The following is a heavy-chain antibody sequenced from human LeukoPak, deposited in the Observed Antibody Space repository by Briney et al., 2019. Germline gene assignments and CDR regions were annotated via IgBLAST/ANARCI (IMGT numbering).Heavy chain of an antibody. Sequence: GAAVKVSCKASGYTFTSYGISWVRQAPGQGLEWVGWISAYNGNTKYAQKLQGRVTMTTDTSTSTAHMELRNLISGDTAVYYCARVLYCGADCYSFDYWGQGTLVTVPS. D-gene: IGHD2-21*02. CDR3: ARVLYCGADCYSFDY. CDR1: GYTFTSYG. CDR2: ISAYNGNT. V-gene: IGHV1-18*01. J-gene: IGHJ4*02.